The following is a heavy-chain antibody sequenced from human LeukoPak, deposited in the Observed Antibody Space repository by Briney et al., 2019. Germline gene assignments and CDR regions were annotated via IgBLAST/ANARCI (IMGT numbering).Heavy chain of an antibody. CDR3: AKDSYAMVRGVIKYYFDY. D-gene: IGHD3-10*01. CDR2: ISGSGGST. CDR1: GFTFSSYA. J-gene: IGHJ4*02. V-gene: IGHV3-23*01. Sequence: GGSLRLSCAASGFTFSSYAMSWVRQAPGKGLEWVSAISGSGGSTYYADSVKGRFTSSRDNSKNTLYLQMNSLRAEDTAVYYCAKDSYAMVRGVIKYYFDYWGQGTLVTVSS.